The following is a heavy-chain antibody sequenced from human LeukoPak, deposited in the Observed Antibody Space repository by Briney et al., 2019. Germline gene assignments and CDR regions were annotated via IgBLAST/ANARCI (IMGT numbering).Heavy chain of an antibody. J-gene: IGHJ4*02. D-gene: IGHD5-12*01. CDR1: GFAFSTYA. CDR2: LSGSGSKT. V-gene: IGHV3-23*01. CDR3: ARDKGYAFDY. Sequence: GGSLRLSCAASGFAFSTYALSWVRQAPGKGLEWVPALSGSGSKTYYADSVKGRFTISRDNSKNTLYLQMNSLRAGDTALYYCARDKGYAFDYWGQGTLVTVSS.